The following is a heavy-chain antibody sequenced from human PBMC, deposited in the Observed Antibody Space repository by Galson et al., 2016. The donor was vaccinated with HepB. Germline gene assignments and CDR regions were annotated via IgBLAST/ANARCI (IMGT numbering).Heavy chain of an antibody. CDR1: GFTVTTNY. CDR2: IYSGGDR. J-gene: IGHJ6*02. CDR3: ARDRRQYRRHWYGGPDGMDV. D-gene: IGHD6-13*01. V-gene: IGHV3-53*01. Sequence: SLRLSCAASGFTVTTNYMSWVRQAPGKGLEWVSIIYSGGDRYYADSVKGRFTISRDNSENTLYLQMNSLRAEDTAMDYCARDRRQYRRHWYGGPDGMDVWGQGTTVTVSS.